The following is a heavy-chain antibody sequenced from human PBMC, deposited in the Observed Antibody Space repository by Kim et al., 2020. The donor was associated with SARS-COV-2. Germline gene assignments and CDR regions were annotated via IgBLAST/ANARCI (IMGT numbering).Heavy chain of an antibody. D-gene: IGHD3-16*01. J-gene: IGHJ4*02. V-gene: IGHV3-30*01. Sequence: YPDSVQGRFTSSKDTSRDTLYLQMESLRGDDTAIYYCARGITVGGYYLDTWGQGTLVTVSS. CDR3: ARGITVGGYYLDT.